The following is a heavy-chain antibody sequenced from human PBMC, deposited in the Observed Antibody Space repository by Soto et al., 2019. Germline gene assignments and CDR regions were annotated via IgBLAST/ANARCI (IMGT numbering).Heavy chain of an antibody. D-gene: IGHD5-12*01. CDR1: GYTFFTYD. CDR2: ISTYSGDT. Sequence: ASVKVSCKASGYTFFTYDISWVRQAPGQGLEWMGWISTYSGDTKYAQKFQGRVTMTTDTSTTTAYLELRSLRSDDTAVYYCARHHGPTTSENWFDPWGQGNLVTVSS. J-gene: IGHJ5*02. CDR3: ARHHGPTTSENWFDP. V-gene: IGHV1-18*01.